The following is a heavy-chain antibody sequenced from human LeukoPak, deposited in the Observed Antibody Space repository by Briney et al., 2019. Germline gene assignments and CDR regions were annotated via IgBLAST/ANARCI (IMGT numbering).Heavy chain of an antibody. J-gene: IGHJ4*02. CDR2: IYYSGRT. V-gene: IGHV4-59*01. CDR3: ARDSTDTSGWYYFDY. CDR1: GDSISSYY. Sequence: SETLSLTCTVSGDSISSYYWSWIRQPPGKGLEWIGYIYYSGRTNYNPSLKSRVTISVDTSKNQFSLKLSSVTAADTAVYYCARDSTDTSGWYYFDYWGQGTLVTVSS. D-gene: IGHD6-19*01.